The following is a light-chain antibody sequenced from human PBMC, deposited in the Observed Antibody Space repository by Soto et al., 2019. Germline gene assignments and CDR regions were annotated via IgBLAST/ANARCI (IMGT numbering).Light chain of an antibody. CDR2: DVS. Sequence: QSALTQPASVSGSPGQSITISCTGTSSDVGGYNHVSWYQHHPGKAPKLMMRDVSNRPSGVSNRFSGSKSGNTASLTISGLQAEDEADYYCSSFTTTSTLGFGGGTKLTVL. V-gene: IGLV2-14*03. CDR1: SSDVGGYNH. J-gene: IGLJ2*01. CDR3: SSFTTTSTLG.